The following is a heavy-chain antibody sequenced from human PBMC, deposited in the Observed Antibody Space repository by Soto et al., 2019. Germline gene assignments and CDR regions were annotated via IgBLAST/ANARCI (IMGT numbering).Heavy chain of an antibody. CDR2: IYPSDSDT. Sequence: GESLKISCKGSGYSFTNYWIAWVRQMPGKGLEYMGIIYPSDSDTRYSPSFQGQVTISADKSISTAYLQWSSLKASDTAIYYCARHGFYGDYSSNYFDPWGQGTLVTVSS. V-gene: IGHV5-51*01. J-gene: IGHJ5*02. D-gene: IGHD4-17*01. CDR3: ARHGFYGDYSSNYFDP. CDR1: GYSFTNYW.